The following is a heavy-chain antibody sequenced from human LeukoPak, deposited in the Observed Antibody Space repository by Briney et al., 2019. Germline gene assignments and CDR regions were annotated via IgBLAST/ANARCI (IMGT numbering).Heavy chain of an antibody. V-gene: IGHV3-11*01. CDR3: ASDIVSTSGDF. CDR2: ITSSGSAI. J-gene: IGHJ4*02. Sequence: GGSLRLSCAASGFTFSDYHMSWIRQAPGKALEWVSYITSSGSAIYYADSVKGRFTISRDNARNSLYLQMSGLRVDDTAIYYCASDIVSTSGDFWGQGALVTVSS. CDR1: GFTFSDYH. D-gene: IGHD5/OR15-5a*01.